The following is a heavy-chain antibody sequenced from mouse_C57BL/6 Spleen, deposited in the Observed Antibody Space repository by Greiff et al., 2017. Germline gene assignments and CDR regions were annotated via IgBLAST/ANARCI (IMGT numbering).Heavy chain of an antibody. CDR3: ARLDYGSSPDY. V-gene: IGHV1-7*01. Sequence: VQLQQSGAELAKPGASVKLSCKASGYTFTSYWMPWVKQRPGQGLEWIGYINPSSGSTKYNQKFKDKATLTADKSSSTDYMQLSSLTYEDAAVDYCARLDYGSSPDYWGQGTTLTVSS. CDR2: INPSSGST. CDR1: GYTFTSYW. D-gene: IGHD1-1*01. J-gene: IGHJ2*01.